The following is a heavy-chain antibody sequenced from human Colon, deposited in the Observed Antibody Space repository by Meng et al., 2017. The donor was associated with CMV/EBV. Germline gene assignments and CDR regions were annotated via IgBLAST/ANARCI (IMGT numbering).Heavy chain of an antibody. CDR2: INPNSGDT. CDR1: GYTANGYY. D-gene: IGHD6-6*01. J-gene: IGHJ4*02. CDR3: AREGTYSSSSGLGL. Sequence: ASVKVSCKASGYTANGYYIHWVRQAPGQGLEWMGWINPNSGDTTYAQIFQGRVTMTVDTTSGTVYMELKGLRSGDTAVYYCAREGTYSSSSGLGLWGPGALVTVSS. V-gene: IGHV1-2*02.